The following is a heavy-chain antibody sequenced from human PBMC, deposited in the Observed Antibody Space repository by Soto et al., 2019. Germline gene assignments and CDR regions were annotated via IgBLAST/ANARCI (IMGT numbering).Heavy chain of an antibody. V-gene: IGHV4-34*01. D-gene: IGHD2-15*01. CDR3: ARGVEVYYYYYLDV. CDR2: INHSGST. Sequence: SVTKSHTCAVCGGSISGYYWCWIRQPPGKGLEWIGEINHSGSTNYNPSLKSRVTISVDTSKNQFSLKLSSVTAADTAVYYCARGVEVYYYYYLDVWGKGTTVTVSS. CDR1: GGSISGYY. J-gene: IGHJ6*03.